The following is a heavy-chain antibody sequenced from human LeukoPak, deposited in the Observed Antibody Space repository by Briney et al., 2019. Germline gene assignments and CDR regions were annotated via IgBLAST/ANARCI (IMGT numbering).Heavy chain of an antibody. J-gene: IGHJ4*02. V-gene: IGHV3-30*04. D-gene: IGHD3-10*01. Sequence: GGSLRLSSAAPGFTSSTYAMHWVRQAPGKGLEWVAVISYDGSNKYYADSVKGRFTISRDNSKNTLYLQMNSLRAEDTAVYYCARDPYYYGSGSPLYFDYWGQGTLVTVSS. CDR3: ARDPYYYGSGSPLYFDY. CDR2: ISYDGSNK. CDR1: GFTSSTYA.